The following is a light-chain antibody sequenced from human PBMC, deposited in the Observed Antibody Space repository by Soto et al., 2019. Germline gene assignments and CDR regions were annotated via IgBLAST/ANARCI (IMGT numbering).Light chain of an antibody. CDR2: EAT. Sequence: QAVVTQPPSASGTPGQRVTISCSGSASNIGSNPVNWYQQLPGTAPKLLIYEATKRPSGVSNRFSGSKSGNTASLTISGLRAEDEADYFCSSYAGSRTSILFGGGTKLTVL. CDR3: SSYAGSRTSIL. CDR1: ASNIGSNP. J-gene: IGLJ2*01. V-gene: IGLV1-44*01.